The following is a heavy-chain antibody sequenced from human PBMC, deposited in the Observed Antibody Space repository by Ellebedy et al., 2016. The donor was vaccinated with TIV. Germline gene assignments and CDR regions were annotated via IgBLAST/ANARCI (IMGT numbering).Heavy chain of an antibody. Sequence: GESLKISXGASGITFSTYMMNLVRQAPGTGLEWVSSIDSSSGYKYYTDSVKGRFTISRDNGKKSLYLQMNSLRAEDTAVYYCARTGTTYGMDVWGQGTTVTVSS. CDR2: IDSSSGYK. CDR3: ARTGTTYGMDV. V-gene: IGHV3-21*01. J-gene: IGHJ6*02. CDR1: GITFSTYM. D-gene: IGHD1-1*01.